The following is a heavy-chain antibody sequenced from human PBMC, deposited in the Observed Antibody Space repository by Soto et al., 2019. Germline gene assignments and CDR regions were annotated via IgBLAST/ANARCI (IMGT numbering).Heavy chain of an antibody. CDR1: GFTFSDFA. CDR3: VKVMGSGWYFHY. J-gene: IGHJ4*02. D-gene: IGHD6-19*01. CDR2: ISGSGGTI. Sequence: DVQVLESGGGLVQPGESLRLSCAASGFTFSDFAMSWVRQAPGKGLEWVSSISGSGGTIYYADSVKGRFTISRDNSKNTLYLQMETLRADDTALYYCVKVMGSGWYFHYWGQGTLVTVSS. V-gene: IGHV3-23*01.